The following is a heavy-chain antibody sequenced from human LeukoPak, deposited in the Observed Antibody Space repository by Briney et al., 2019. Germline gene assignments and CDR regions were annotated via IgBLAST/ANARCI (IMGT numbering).Heavy chain of an antibody. CDR2: ISAYNGNT. V-gene: IGHV1-18*01. CDR3: ARDSIVVVPAAMSDY. CDR1: GYTFTSYG. Sequence: ASVKVSCKASGYTFTSYGISWVRQAPGQGLEWMGWISAYNGNTNYAQKFQGRVTMTTDTSTGTAYMELRSLRSDDTAVYYCARDSIVVVPAAMSDYWGQGTLVTVSS. J-gene: IGHJ4*02. D-gene: IGHD2-2*01.